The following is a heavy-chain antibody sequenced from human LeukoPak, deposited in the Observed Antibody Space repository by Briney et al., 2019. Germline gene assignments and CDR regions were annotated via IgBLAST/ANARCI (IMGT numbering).Heavy chain of an antibody. V-gene: IGHV4-30-2*01. CDR2: IYQSGST. CDR1: GGSISSGGYS. D-gene: IGHD5-18*01. Sequence: PSETLSLTCAVSGGSISSGGYSWSWIRQPPGKGLEWIGYIYQSGSTYYNPSLKSRVTISVDRSKNQFSLKLSSVTAADTAVYYCARGGGYSYGFETPHAFDIWGQGTMVTVSS. J-gene: IGHJ3*02. CDR3: ARGGGYSYGFETPHAFDI.